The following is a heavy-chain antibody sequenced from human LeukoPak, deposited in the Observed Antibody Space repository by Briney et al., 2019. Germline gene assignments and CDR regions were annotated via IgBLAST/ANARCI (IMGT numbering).Heavy chain of an antibody. D-gene: IGHD2-2*02. CDR2: ISAYNGNT. V-gene: IGHV1-18*01. J-gene: IGHJ5*02. CDR1: GYTFTSYG. Sequence: ASVKVSCKASGYTFTSYGISWVRQAPGQGLEWMGWISAYNGNTNYAQKLQGRVTMTTDTSTSTAYMELRSLRSEDTAVYYCAQAPTRYCSSTSCYRVIGHNWFDPWGQGTLVTVSS. CDR3: AQAPTRYCSSTSCYRVIGHNWFDP.